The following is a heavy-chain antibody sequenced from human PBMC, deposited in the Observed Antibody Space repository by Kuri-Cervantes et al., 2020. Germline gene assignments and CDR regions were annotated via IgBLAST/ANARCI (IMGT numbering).Heavy chain of an antibody. CDR1: GFTFSSYS. V-gene: IGHV3-7*01. Sequence: GGSLRLSCAASGFTFSSYSMNWVRQAPGKGLEWVANIKQDGSEKYYVDSVKGRFTISRDNAKNSLYLQMNSLRAEDTAIYYCGRGGAYYADYWGQGTLVTVSS. J-gene: IGHJ4*02. D-gene: IGHD3-3*01. CDR3: GRGGAYYADY. CDR2: IKQDGSEK.